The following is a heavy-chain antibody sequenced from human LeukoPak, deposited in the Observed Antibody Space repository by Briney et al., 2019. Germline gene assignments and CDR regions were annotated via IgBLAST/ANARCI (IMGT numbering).Heavy chain of an antibody. V-gene: IGHV4-34*01. Sequence: SETLSLTCAVYGGSFSGYYWSWVRQPPGKGREGIGEINHSGSTNYNPSLKSRVTISVDTSKNQFSLKLSSVTAADTAFYYCASQGHHGKIVGTTLSYFYMDVWGKGTTVTVSS. J-gene: IGHJ6*03. CDR3: ASQGHHGKIVGTTLSYFYMDV. CDR2: INHSGST. CDR1: GGSFSGYY. D-gene: IGHD1-26*01.